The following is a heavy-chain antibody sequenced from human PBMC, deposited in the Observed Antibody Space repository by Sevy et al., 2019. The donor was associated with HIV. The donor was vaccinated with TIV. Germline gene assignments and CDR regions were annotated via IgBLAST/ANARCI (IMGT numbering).Heavy chain of an antibody. CDR3: AGDFMPVASAGTGALGV. J-gene: IGHJ6*02. Sequence: GGSLRLSCVASGFIFRDRYMSWIRQAPGKGLEWVSFISSRSSEINYADSVKGRFTVSRDNAKNSLYLRMNSLRAEDTAVYYCAGDFMPVASAGTGALGVWGQGTAVTVSS. CDR1: GFIFRDRY. V-gene: IGHV3-11*05. CDR2: ISSRSSEI. D-gene: IGHD6-13*01.